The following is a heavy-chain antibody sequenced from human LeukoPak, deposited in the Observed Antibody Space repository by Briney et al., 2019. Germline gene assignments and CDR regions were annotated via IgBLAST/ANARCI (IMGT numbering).Heavy chain of an antibody. CDR3: AGRSDYFGV. J-gene: IGHJ4*02. Sequence: PSETLSLTCTVSGGSISSSSYYWGWIRQPPGKGLEWIGSIYYSGSTYYNPSLKSRVTISVDTSKNQFSLKLSSVTAVDTAVYYCAGRSDYFGVWGQGTLVTVSS. CDR2: IYYSGST. D-gene: IGHD4-17*01. CDR1: GGSISSSSYY. V-gene: IGHV4-39*07.